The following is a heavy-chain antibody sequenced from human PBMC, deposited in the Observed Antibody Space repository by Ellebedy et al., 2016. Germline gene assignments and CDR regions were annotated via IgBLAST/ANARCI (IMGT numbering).Heavy chain of an antibody. V-gene: IGHV3-15*07. CDR3: TTGPDYGDYFDY. CDR1: GFTFSNAW. J-gene: IGHJ4*02. Sequence: GGSLRLSCAASGFTFSNAWMNWVRQAPGKGLEWVGRIKSKTDGGTTDYAAPVKGRFTISRDGSKNTLYLQMNSLKTEDTAVYYCTTGPDYGDYFDYWGQGTLVTVSS. CDR2: IKSKTDGGTT. D-gene: IGHD4-17*01.